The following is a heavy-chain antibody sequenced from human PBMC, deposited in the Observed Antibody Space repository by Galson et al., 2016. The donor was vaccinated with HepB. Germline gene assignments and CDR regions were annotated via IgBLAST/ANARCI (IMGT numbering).Heavy chain of an antibody. Sequence: LSLTCTVSGGSISSGGYHWTWIRQHPGKGLEWIGNIYYSGSTYYNPSLQSRGIISVDRSKNQFSLKLRSVTAADTAVYYCARDALGNLWSGYQYYGMDVWHQGTRVTAS. D-gene: IGHD3-3*01. CDR3: ARDALGNLWSGYQYYGMDV. CDR1: GGSISSGGYH. J-gene: IGHJ6*02. V-gene: IGHV4-31*03. CDR2: IYYSGST.